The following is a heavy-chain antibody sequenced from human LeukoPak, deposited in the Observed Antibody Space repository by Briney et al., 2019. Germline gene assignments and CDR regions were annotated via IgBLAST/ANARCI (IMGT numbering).Heavy chain of an antibody. Sequence: GRSRRLSCAAAGFTFSNYAMHWVRQAPGKGLEWVAVISYDGTNEYYADSVKGRFTIARDNSKHTLDLQMNSLRVEDTAVYYCARNRGSTGYYWVDYWGQGTLVSVSS. D-gene: IGHD3-22*01. CDR1: GFTFSNYA. V-gene: IGHV3-30-3*01. CDR2: ISYDGTNE. J-gene: IGHJ4*02. CDR3: ARNRGSTGYYWVDY.